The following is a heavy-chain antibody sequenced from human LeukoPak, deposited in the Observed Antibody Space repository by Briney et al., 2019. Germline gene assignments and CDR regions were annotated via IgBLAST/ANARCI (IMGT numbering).Heavy chain of an antibody. D-gene: IGHD6-19*01. CDR1: GGTFNSHT. CDR3: ARVPSSGWSGGYFDY. CDR2: FIPIFAMT. Sequence: SVKVSCKASGGTFNSHTITWVRQAPGQGLEWMGAFIPIFAMTNYAQNFQGRVTITADESASTAYMELSSLRSEDTAVYYCARVPSSGWSGGYFDYWGQGTLVTVSS. V-gene: IGHV1-69*01. J-gene: IGHJ4*02.